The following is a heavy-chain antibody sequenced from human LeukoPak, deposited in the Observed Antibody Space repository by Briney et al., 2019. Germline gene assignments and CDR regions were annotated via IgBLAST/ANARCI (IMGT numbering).Heavy chain of an antibody. CDR3: ARDREVRGVWSNWFDP. V-gene: IGHV4-39*07. Sequence: SETLSLTCTVSGGSISSSSYYWGWIRQLPGKGLEWIGSIYYSGSTYYNPSLKSRVTISVDTSKNQFSLKLSSVTAADTAVYYRARDREVRGVWSNWFDPWGQGTLVTVSS. J-gene: IGHJ5*02. D-gene: IGHD3-10*01. CDR2: IYYSGST. CDR1: GGSISSSSYY.